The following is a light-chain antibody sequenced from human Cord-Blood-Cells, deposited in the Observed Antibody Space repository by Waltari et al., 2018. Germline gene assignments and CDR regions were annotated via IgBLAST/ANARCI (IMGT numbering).Light chain of an antibody. CDR3: CSYAGSSYV. V-gene: IGLV2-23*01. CDR2: EGS. Sequence: QSALTQPASVSGSPGQSITISCTGTSSDVGSYNLVSWYQQHPGKAPKLMIYEGSKRDSGVSNRLPGSKSGNTASLTISGLQAEDEADYSCCSYAGSSYVFGTGTKVTVL. CDR1: SSDVGSYNL. J-gene: IGLJ1*01.